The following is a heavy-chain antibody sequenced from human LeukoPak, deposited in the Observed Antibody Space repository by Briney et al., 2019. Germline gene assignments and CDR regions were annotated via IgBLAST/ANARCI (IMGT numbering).Heavy chain of an antibody. CDR3: AKVGDYYGSGKYSNFDY. V-gene: IGHV3-23*01. CDR2: ISGSGSTT. CDR1: GVTFSSYA. D-gene: IGHD3-10*01. J-gene: IGHJ4*02. Sequence: QPGGSLRLSCAASGVTFSSYAMTWVRQAPGKGLEWVSAISGSGSTTYYADSVKGRFTISRDNSKNTLYLQMSSLRAEDTAVYYCAKVGDYYGSGKYSNFDYWGQGTLVTVSS.